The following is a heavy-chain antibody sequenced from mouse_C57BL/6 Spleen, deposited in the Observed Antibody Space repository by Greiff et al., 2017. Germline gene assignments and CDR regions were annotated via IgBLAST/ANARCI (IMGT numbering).Heavy chain of an antibody. D-gene: IGHD1-1*01. Sequence: QVQLQQSGAELARPGASVKMSCKASGYTFTSYTMHWVKQRPGQGLEWIGYINPSSGYTKYNQKFKDKATLTADKSSSTAYMQLSSLTSEDSAVYYCARALHYGSSPTWYFDVWGTGTTVTVSS. CDR3: ARALHYGSSPTWYFDV. CDR1: GYTFTSYT. V-gene: IGHV1-4*01. CDR2: INPSSGYT. J-gene: IGHJ1*03.